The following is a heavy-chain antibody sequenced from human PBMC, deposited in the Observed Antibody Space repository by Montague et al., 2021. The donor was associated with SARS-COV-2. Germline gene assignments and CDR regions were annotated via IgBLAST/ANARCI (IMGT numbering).Heavy chain of an antibody. CDR1: GFTFSNIW. J-gene: IGHJ4*02. CDR3: VRPLYSSGSLDY. D-gene: IGHD6-19*01. CDR2: IKPDESEK. V-gene: IGHV3-7*01. Sequence: SLRLSCAASGFTFSNIWMGWVRQAPGKGLEWVANIKPDESEKNYXDSVKGRFSISRDNAKNSLYLQTNSLRAQDTAVYYCVRPLYSSGSLDYWGQGTLVTVSS.